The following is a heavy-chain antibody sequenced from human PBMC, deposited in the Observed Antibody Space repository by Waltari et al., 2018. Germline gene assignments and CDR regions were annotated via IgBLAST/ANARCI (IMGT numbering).Heavy chain of an antibody. J-gene: IGHJ3*02. CDR3: AKVWGVIIAFDI. CDR2: ISGSGGST. CDR1: GFTFSSYA. V-gene: IGHV3-23*04. Sequence: EVQLVESGGGLVQPGGSLRLSCAASGFTFSSYAISWFRQAPGKGLEWVSAISGSGGSTYYADAVKGRFTISRDNSKNTLYLQMNSLRAEDTAVYYCAKVWGVIIAFDIWGQGTMVTVSS. D-gene: IGHD3-10*01.